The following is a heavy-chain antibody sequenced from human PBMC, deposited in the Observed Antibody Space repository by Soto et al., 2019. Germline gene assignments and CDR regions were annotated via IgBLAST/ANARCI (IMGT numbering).Heavy chain of an antibody. CDR3: ARDSGGDYHNYYMDV. Sequence: QVQLVESGGGVVQPGRSLRLSCAASGFTFSSYAMHWVRQAPGKGLEWVTIIWYDGSNKNYADSVKGRFTISRDNSKNTVYLQMNSLRVEDTPVYYCARDSGGDYHNYYMDVWGKGTTVTVSS. D-gene: IGHD4-17*01. CDR2: IWYDGSNK. J-gene: IGHJ6*03. V-gene: IGHV3-33*01. CDR1: GFTFSSYA.